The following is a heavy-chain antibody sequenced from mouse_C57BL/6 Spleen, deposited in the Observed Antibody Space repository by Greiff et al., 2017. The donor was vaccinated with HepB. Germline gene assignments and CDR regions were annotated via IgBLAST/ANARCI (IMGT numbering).Heavy chain of an antibody. CDR3: TTGDYGSSFDY. V-gene: IGHV14-4*01. J-gene: IGHJ2*01. CDR1: GFNIKDDY. D-gene: IGHD1-1*01. CDR2: IDPENGDT. Sequence: VHVKQSGAELVRPGASVKLSCTASGFNIKDDYMHWVKQRPEQGLEWIGWIDPENGDTEYASKFQGKATITADTSSNTAYLQLSSLTSEDTAVYYCTTGDYGSSFDYWGQGTTLTVSS.